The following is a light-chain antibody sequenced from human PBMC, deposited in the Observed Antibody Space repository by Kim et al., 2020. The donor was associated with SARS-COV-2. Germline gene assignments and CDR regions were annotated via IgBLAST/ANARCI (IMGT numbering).Light chain of an antibody. Sequence: QSVLTQPPSVSGVPGQRVTMSCIGSSSNIGAGYDVQWYQQFPGTAPKLLILGTYNRPSGVPDRFSGSKSDTSTSLAIKGLQVEDEAYYHCQSYDNSLGLWVFSGETQLTVL. CDR3: QSYDNSLGLWV. CDR1: SSNIGAGYD. V-gene: IGLV1-40*01. J-gene: IGLJ3*02. CDR2: GTY.